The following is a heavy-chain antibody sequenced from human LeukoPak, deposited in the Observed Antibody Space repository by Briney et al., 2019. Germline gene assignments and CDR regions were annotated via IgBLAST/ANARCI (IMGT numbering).Heavy chain of an antibody. Sequence: GASVKVSCKASGYTFTSYGISWVRQAPGQGLEWMGWISAYNGNTNYAQKLQGRVTMTTDTSTSTAYMELRSLRSDDTAVYYCARDLGPAAIEAVFDYWGQGTLVTVSS. J-gene: IGHJ4*02. CDR1: GYTFTSYG. D-gene: IGHD2-2*02. CDR2: ISAYNGNT. CDR3: ARDLGPAAIEAVFDY. V-gene: IGHV1-18*01.